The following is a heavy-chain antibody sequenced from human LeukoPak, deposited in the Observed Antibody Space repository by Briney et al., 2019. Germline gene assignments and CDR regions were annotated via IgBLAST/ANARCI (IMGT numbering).Heavy chain of an antibody. J-gene: IGHJ4*02. CDR3: ARGGLCVANCFFLPFGY. V-gene: IGHV3-7*01. D-gene: IGHD3-16*01. CDR2: INQNGREK. Sequence: PGGSLRLSCAASGFTLSDYWMSWVRQAPGRGLEWVANINQNGREKRYVDSVKGRFTIPRDDAKSSVFLQMNNLRVEDSAMYYCARGGLCVANCFFLPFGYWGQGTLVTVSS. CDR1: GFTLSDYW.